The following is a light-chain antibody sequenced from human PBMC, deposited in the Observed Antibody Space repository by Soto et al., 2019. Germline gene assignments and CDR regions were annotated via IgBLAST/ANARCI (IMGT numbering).Light chain of an antibody. J-gene: IGLJ2*01. CDR1: SGHSSYA. V-gene: IGLV4-69*01. CDR2: LNSDGSH. Sequence: QLVLTQSPSASASLGASVKLTCILSSGHSSYAIAWHQQQPEKGPRYLMKLNSDGSHSKGDGIPDRFSGSSSGAERYLTISSLQSGDEADYYCQTWGTGIRVFGGGTKLTVL. CDR3: QTWGTGIRV.